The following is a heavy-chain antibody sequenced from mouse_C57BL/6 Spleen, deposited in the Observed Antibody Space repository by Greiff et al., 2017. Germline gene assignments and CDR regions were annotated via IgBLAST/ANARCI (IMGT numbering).Heavy chain of an antibody. CDR2: IDPASGNT. CDR1: GFTITNTC. CDR3: AREGGNSPFAD. J-gene: IGHJ3*01. Sequence: EVQLQQSVAELVRPGASVKLSCTASGFTITNTCMHWVKQRPEQGLEWIGRIDPASGNTKYAQKFQGKATMTADTSSNTAYLQLSSLTSEDTAVYYCAREGGNSPFADWGQGTLVTVSA. D-gene: IGHD2-1*01. V-gene: IGHV14-3*01.